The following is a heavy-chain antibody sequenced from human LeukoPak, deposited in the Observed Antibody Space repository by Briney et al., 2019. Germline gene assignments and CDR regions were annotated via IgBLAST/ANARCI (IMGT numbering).Heavy chain of an antibody. Sequence: SETLSLTCAVSGGSISSTNWWSWVRQPPGKGLEWIGEIHHSGGTHYNPSLKSRVTISLDKSKNQISLELNSVTAADTAVYYCARSSYSSSVDYWGQGTLVTVSS. D-gene: IGHD6-13*01. CDR2: IHHSGGT. CDR1: GGSISSTNW. J-gene: IGHJ4*02. CDR3: ARSSYSSSVDY. V-gene: IGHV4-4*02.